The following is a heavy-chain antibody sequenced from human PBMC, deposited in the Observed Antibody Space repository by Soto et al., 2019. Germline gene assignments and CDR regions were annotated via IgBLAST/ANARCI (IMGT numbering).Heavy chain of an antibody. CDR3: ARTIRGEYYYYGMDV. V-gene: IGHV4-34*01. CDR2: INHSGST. D-gene: IGHD3-10*01. J-gene: IGHJ6*02. CDR1: GGSFSGYY. Sequence: SETLSLTCAVYGGSFSGYYWSWIRQPPGKGLEWIGEINHSGSTNYNPSLKSRVTISVDKSKNQFSLKLSSVTAAETAVYYCARTIRGEYYYYGMDVWGQGNTVTVT.